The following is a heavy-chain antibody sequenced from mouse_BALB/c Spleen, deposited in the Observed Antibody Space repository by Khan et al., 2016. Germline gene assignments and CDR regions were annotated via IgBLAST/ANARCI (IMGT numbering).Heavy chain of an antibody. CDR2: INPSNGDT. J-gene: IGHJ3*01. CDR3: TRAGYDYPFAY. D-gene: IGHD2-4*01. V-gene: IGHV1S81*02. Sequence: QVQLQQSGAELVKPGASVKLSCKASGYTFTSYYMYWVKQRPGQGLEWIGAINPSNGDTNFNDRFKSKATLTVDKSSRPTYIQLSILTYEDTAVYDCTRAGYDYPFAYWGQGTLVTVSA. CDR1: GYTFTSYY.